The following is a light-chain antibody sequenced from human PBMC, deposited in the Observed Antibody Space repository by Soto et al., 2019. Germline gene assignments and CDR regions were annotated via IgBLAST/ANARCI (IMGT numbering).Light chain of an antibody. CDR3: QSYDSSLSGSV. CDR1: SSNIGAGYD. CDR2: GNS. Sequence: VLTQPPSVSGAPGQRVTISCTGSSSNIGAGYDVHWYQQPPGTAPKILIYGNSNRPSGVPDRFSGSKSGTSASLAITGLQAEDEADYYCQSYDSSLSGSVFGGGTKLTVL. V-gene: IGLV1-40*01. J-gene: IGLJ3*02.